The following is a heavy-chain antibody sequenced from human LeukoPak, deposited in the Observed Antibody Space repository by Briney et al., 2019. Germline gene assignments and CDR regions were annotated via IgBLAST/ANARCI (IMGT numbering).Heavy chain of an antibody. CDR3: ARGPITIFGVVIVDTPYYFDY. J-gene: IGHJ4*02. CDR1: GYTFTSYY. V-gene: IGHV1-46*01. CDR2: INPSGGST. Sequence: ASVKVSCKASGYTFTSYYMHWVRQAPGQGLEWMGIINPSGGSTSYAQKFQGRVTITADESTSTAYMELSSLRSEDTAVYYCARGPITIFGVVIVDTPYYFDYWGQGTLVTVSS. D-gene: IGHD3-3*01.